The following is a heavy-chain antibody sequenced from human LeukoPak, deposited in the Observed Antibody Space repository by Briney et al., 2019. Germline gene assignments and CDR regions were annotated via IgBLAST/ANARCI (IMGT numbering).Heavy chain of an antibody. CDR3: AKDRTAYSYGSIDH. CDR1: GFKYDDHA. V-gene: IGHV3-9*01. Sequence: GRSLRLSCAASGFKYDDHAMHWVRQAPGKGLEWVSGITWNSGRIGYADSVKGRFTISRDNAKNSVYLQVNSLREEDTALYYCAKDRTAYSYGSIDHWGQGTLVTVSS. CDR2: ITWNSGRI. D-gene: IGHD5-18*01. J-gene: IGHJ4*02.